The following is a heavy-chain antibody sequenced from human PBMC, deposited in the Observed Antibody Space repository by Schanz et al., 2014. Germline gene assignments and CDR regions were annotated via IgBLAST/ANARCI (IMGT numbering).Heavy chain of an antibody. CDR2: ISGSSRTI. CDR1: GFAFSSYG. Sequence: EVQLVESGGGLVQPGGSLRLSCLASGFAFSSYGMNWVRQAPGKGLEWVSYISGSSRTIYYADSMKGRFTVSRDNSKNTLYLQLNSLRAEDTAVYYCARDFHGYGPHLDYWGQGSLVTVSS. CDR3: ARDFHGYGPHLDY. D-gene: IGHD5-12*01. V-gene: IGHV3-48*01. J-gene: IGHJ4*02.